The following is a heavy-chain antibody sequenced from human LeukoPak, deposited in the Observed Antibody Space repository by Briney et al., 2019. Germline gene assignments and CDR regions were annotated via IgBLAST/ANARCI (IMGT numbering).Heavy chain of an antibody. CDR3: ARDPYDILTGYQFPDY. J-gene: IGHJ4*02. CDR2: INEDGSEK. V-gene: IGHV3-7*04. CDR1: GFTFSTYW. D-gene: IGHD3-9*01. Sequence: GGSLRLSCSAPGFTFSTYWMSWVRQAPGKRLEWVANINEDGSEKHYVDSVKGRFTISRDNAKNSLYLQMNSLRAEDAAVYYCARDPYDILTGYQFPDYWGQGTLVTVSS.